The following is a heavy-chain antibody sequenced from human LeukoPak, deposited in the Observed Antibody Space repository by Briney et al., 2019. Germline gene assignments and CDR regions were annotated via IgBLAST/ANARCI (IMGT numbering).Heavy chain of an antibody. D-gene: IGHD3-16*02. V-gene: IGHV4-38-2*02. J-gene: IGHJ4*02. CDR3: ARVRLGELSPPYYFDY. Sequence: SETVSLTCTVSGYSINSDYYGGCIRQPPGKALEWIGSIYHSGSTYYNPSLKSRVTISVDTSKNQFSLKLSSVTAADTAVYYCARVRLGELSPPYYFDYWGQGTLVTVSS. CDR2: IYHSGST. CDR1: GYSINSDYY.